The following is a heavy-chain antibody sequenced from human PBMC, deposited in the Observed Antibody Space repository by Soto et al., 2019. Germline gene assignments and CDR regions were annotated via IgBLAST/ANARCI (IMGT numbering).Heavy chain of an antibody. CDR2: IYPGDSDT. J-gene: IGHJ3*02. D-gene: IGHD1-1*01. V-gene: IGHV5-51*01. CDR1: EYSFTSYW. Sequence: PGESLKISCKGSEYSFTSYWIGWVRQMPGKGLEWMGIIYPGDSDTRYSPSFQGQVTISADKSISTAYLQWSSLKASDSAMYYCARALRRYLGAFDIWGQGTMVTVS. CDR3: ARALRRYLGAFDI.